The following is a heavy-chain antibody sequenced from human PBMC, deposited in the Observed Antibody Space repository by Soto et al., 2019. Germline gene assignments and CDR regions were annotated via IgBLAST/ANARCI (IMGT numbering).Heavy chain of an antibody. Sequence: SETLSLTCTVSGGSIRNGDYYWGWIRQPPGKGLEWIGYVYYSGTTYSHPSLNSRVSISVNTSENQFSLRLTSVTAADTAVYYCVTVNLVGAAYYFDYWGPGTLVTVSS. J-gene: IGHJ4*02. CDR1: GGSIRNGDYY. CDR3: VTVNLVGAAYYFDY. V-gene: IGHV4-30-4*01. CDR2: VYYSGTT. D-gene: IGHD1-26*01.